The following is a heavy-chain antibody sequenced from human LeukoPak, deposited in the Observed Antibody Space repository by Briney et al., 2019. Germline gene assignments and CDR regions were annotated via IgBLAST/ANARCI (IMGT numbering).Heavy chain of an antibody. CDR1: GGSISSSNW. Sequence: SETLSLTCAVSGGSISSSNWWSWVRQPPGKGLEWIGEIYHSGSTNYNPSLKSRVTISVDKSRNQFSLKLSSVTAADTAVYYCARAGNNHDAFDIWGQGTVVTVSS. J-gene: IGHJ3*02. D-gene: IGHD1-1*01. CDR3: ARAGNNHDAFDI. CDR2: IYHSGST. V-gene: IGHV4-4*02.